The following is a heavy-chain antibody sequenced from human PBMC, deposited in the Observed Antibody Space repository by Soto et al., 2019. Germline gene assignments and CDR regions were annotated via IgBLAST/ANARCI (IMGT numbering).Heavy chain of an antibody. D-gene: IGHD2-2*01. Sequence: QLQLQESGPGLVKPSETLSLTCTVSGGSISSTNYYWGWIRQPPGKELEWIGSIYYSGNTYYNPSLKIRVTISVDTSKNQFSLNLSSVTAADTAVYYCARHRSVVVVPAPIHWFDPWGQGTLVTVSS. CDR3: ARHRSVVVVPAPIHWFDP. V-gene: IGHV4-39*01. CDR1: GGSISSTNYY. CDR2: IYYSGNT. J-gene: IGHJ5*02.